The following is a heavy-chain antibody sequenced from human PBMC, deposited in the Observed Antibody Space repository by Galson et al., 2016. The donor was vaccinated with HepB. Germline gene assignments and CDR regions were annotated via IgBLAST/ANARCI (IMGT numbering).Heavy chain of an antibody. CDR1: GFTFNNYA. V-gene: IGHV3-23*01. CDR2: ISGSGGST. Sequence: SLRLSCAASGFTFNNYAMSWVRQAPGKGLEWVSSISGSGGSTNYADSVKGRFTISRDNSNNTLYVPMSSLRGEDTAIYYCAKVTTVSTSLPNYAMGVWGQGTTVTVSS. CDR3: AKVTTVSTSLPNYAMGV. J-gene: IGHJ6*02. D-gene: IGHD4-11*01.